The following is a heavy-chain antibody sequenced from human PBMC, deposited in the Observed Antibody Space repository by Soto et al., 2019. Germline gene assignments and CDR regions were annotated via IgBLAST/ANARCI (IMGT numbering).Heavy chain of an antibody. Sequence: SQTLSLTCAISGDSVSSNSAAWTWIRQSPSRGLEWLGRTYYRSKWYNDYAVSVKSRITINPDTSKNQFSLQLNSVTTEDTAVYYCARGSHSSGWFPYFDYWGQGTLVTVSS. CDR3: ARGSHSSGWFPYFDY. CDR1: GDSVSSNSAA. CDR2: TYYRSKWYN. D-gene: IGHD6-19*01. J-gene: IGHJ4*02. V-gene: IGHV6-1*01.